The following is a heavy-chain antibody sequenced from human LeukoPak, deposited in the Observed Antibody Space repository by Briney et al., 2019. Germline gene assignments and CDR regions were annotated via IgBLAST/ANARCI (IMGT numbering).Heavy chain of an antibody. Sequence: GESLKISCKGSGYSFTSYWIGWVRQMPGKGLEWMGIIYPGDSDTRYSPSFQGQVTISADKSISTAYLQWSSLKASDTAMYYCARQPRVGALGHLSSVWGQGTLVTVSS. J-gene: IGHJ4*02. CDR2: IYPGDSDT. CDR1: GYSFTSYW. V-gene: IGHV5-51*01. CDR3: ARQPRVGALGHLSSV. D-gene: IGHD1-26*01.